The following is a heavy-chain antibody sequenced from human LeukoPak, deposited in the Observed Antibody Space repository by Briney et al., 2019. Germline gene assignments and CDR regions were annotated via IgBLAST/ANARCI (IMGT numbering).Heavy chain of an antibody. D-gene: IGHD3-22*01. V-gene: IGHV4-59*11. CDR3: ARTADDSSTYPYFDY. J-gene: IGHJ4*02. CDR2: IYHSGST. CDR1: ADSFSSHY. Sequence: KPSETLSLTCAVSADSFSSHYWSWIRQPPGKELEWIGYIYHSGSTKYNPSLKSRVTISVATSKNQFSLKLSSVTAADPAVYYCARTADDSSTYPYFDYWGQGTLVTVSP.